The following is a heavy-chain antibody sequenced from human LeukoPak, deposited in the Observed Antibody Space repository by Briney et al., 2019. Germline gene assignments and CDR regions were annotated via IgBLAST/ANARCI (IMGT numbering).Heavy chain of an antibody. J-gene: IGHJ6*02. V-gene: IGHV1-69*01. CDR2: IIPIFGTA. D-gene: IGHD6-19*01. CDR3: ARDPGTAQWLGPPYYYGMDV. Sequence: SVKVSCKASGGTFISYAISWVRQAPGQGLEWMGGIIPIFGTANYAQKFQGRVRITADESTSTAYMELSSLRSEDTAVYYCARDPGTAQWLGPPYYYGMDVWGQGTTVTVSS. CDR1: GGTFISYA.